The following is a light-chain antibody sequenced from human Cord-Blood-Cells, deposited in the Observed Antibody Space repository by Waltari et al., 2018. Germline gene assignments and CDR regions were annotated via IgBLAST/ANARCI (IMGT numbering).Light chain of an antibody. CDR3: QQRSNWPTNT. V-gene: IGKV3-11*01. Sequence: EFVLTQSPATLSLSPGERATLSCRASQSVSRYLAWYQQKPGQAPRLLIYDASNRATGIPARFSGSGSGTDFTLTISSLDPEDFAVYYCQQRSNWPTNTFGPWTKVDIK. CDR2: DAS. J-gene: IGKJ3*01. CDR1: QSVSRY.